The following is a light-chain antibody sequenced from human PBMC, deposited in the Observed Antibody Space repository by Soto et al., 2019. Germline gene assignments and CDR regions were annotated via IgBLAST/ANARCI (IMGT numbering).Light chain of an antibody. CDR1: TSDVGDYNY. CDR2: NVS. J-gene: IGLJ2*01. V-gene: IGLV2-14*01. CDR3: SSYTIRSSVI. Sequence: QSALTQPASVSGSPGQSITISCTATTSDVGDYNYVSWYQQYPGKAPKPIIYNVSNRPSGVSNRFSGSKSGDTASLTISGLQAEDEADYYCSSYTIRSSVIFGGGTKVTVL.